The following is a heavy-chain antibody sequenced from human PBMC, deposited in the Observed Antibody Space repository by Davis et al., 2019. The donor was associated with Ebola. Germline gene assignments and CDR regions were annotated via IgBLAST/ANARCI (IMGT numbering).Heavy chain of an antibody. CDR1: GFTFIPHG. D-gene: IGHD3-9*01. V-gene: IGHV3-33*06. CDR3: AKDGPGRNWFFFED. J-gene: IGHJ4*02. CDR2: IWYDGDNK. Sequence: GESPKIPCEASGFTFIPHGMRWVREAPGKGLEWGAVIWYDGDNKNYADSVKGRFTISRDNSKNAVYLQMSSLRVEDTAVYHCAKDGPGRNWFFFEDWGQGTLGTVSS.